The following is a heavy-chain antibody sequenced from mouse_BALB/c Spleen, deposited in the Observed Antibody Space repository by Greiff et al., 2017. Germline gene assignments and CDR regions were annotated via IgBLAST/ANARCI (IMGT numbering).Heavy chain of an antibody. CDR2: INPSTGYT. Sequence: VQLQQSGAELAKPGASVKMSCKASGYTFTSYWMHWVKQRPGQGLEWIGYINPSTGYTEYNQKFKDKATLTADKSSSTAYMQLSSLTSEDSAVYYCARGLRRSAMDYWGQGTSVTVSS. J-gene: IGHJ4*01. CDR1: GYTFTSYW. V-gene: IGHV1-7*01. CDR3: ARGLRRSAMDY.